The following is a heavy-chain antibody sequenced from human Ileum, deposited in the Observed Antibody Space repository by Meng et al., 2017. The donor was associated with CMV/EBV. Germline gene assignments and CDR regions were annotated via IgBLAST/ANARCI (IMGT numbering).Heavy chain of an antibody. J-gene: IGHJ6*02. CDR1: GFTFSSYS. D-gene: IGHD6-13*01. CDR3: ARALTIAAAGTPNYYYYYGMDV. CDR2: ISSSSSTI. Sequence: GGSLRLSCAASGFTFSSYSMNWVRQAPGKGLEWVSYISSSSSTIYYADSVKGRFTISRDNAKNSLYLQMNSLRAEDTAVYYCARALTIAAAGTPNYYYYYGMDVWGQGTTVTVSS. V-gene: IGHV3-48*04.